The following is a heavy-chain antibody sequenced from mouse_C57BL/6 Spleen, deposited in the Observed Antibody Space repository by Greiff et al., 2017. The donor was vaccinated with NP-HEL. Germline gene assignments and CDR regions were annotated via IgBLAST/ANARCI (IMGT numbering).Heavy chain of an antibody. V-gene: IGHV5-16*01. CDR3: ARYDYDDAMDY. Sequence: EVQVVESEGGLVQPGSSMKLSCTASGFTFSDYYMAWVRQGPEKGLEWVANINYDGSSTYYLDTLKSSFIISRDNAKNILYLQMSSLKSEDTATYYCARYDYDDAMDYWGQGTSVTVSS. CDR1: GFTFSDYY. J-gene: IGHJ4*01. CDR2: INYDGSST. D-gene: IGHD2-4*01.